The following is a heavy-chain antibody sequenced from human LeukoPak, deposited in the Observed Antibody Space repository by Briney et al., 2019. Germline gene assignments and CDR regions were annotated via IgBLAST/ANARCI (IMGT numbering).Heavy chain of an antibody. CDR3: ARVHYDILTGYSSFDY. D-gene: IGHD3-9*01. CDR1: GYTFTSYC. CDR2: ISAYNDNT. V-gene: IGHV1-18*01. Sequence: ASVKVSCKASGYTFTSYCISWVRQAPGQGLEWMGWISAYNDNTNYAQKLQGRVTMTTDTSTSTAYMELRSLRSDDTAVYYCARVHYDILTGYSSFDYWGQGTLVTVSS. J-gene: IGHJ4*02.